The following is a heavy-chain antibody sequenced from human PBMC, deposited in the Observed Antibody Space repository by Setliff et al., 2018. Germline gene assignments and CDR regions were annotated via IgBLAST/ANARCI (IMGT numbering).Heavy chain of an antibody. Sequence: PGGSLRLSCAASGFTFSTYEVNWVRQAPGKGLEWVSYISSSGNTIYYADSVKGRFTISRDNAKNSLYLQMNSLRAEDTAVYYCARLPSRYSSGWYYFGYWGQGTLVTVSS. CDR3: ARLPSRYSSGWYYFGY. D-gene: IGHD6-19*01. J-gene: IGHJ4*02. CDR2: ISSSGNTI. V-gene: IGHV3-48*03. CDR1: GFTFSTYE.